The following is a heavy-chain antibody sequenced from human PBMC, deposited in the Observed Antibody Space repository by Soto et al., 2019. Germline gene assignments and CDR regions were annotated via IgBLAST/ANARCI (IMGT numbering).Heavy chain of an antibody. Sequence: SETLSLTCTVSGGSISSSIYYWGWIRQPPGKGLEWIGSIYYSGSTYYNPSLKSRVTISVDTSKNQFSLKLSSVTAADTAVYYCARSSFRVFGVVNHFDYWGQGTLVTVSS. V-gene: IGHV4-39*01. J-gene: IGHJ4*02. D-gene: IGHD3-3*01. CDR2: IYYSGST. CDR1: GGSISSSIYY. CDR3: ARSSFRVFGVVNHFDY.